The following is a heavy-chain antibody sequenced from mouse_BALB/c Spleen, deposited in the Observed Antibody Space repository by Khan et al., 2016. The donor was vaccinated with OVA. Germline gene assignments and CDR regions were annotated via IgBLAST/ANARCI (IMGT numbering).Heavy chain of an antibody. J-gene: IGHJ3*01. D-gene: IGHD1-1*01. CDR3: ARLAYYYNSEGFAY. CDR2: ISSGGSYT. Sequence: EVELVESGGVLVKPGGSLKLSCAASGFTFSTYGMSWVRQIPDKRLEWVATISSGGSYTYYPDSVKGRFTISRDNAKNTLSLQMNSLNSEDTAMYYCARLAYYYNSEGFAYWGQGTLVTVS. CDR1: GFTFSTYG. V-gene: IGHV5-6*01.